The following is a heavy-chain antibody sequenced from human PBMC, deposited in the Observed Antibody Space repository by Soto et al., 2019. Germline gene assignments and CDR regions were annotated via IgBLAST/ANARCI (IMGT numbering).Heavy chain of an antibody. V-gene: IGHV3-33*01. D-gene: IGHD2-2*01. CDR3: ARSPVVPAAMIRYYGMDV. CDR1: GFTFSSYG. J-gene: IGHJ6*02. CDR2: IWYDGSNK. Sequence: GGSLRLSCAASGFTFSSYGMHWVRQAPGKGLEWVAVIWYDGSNKYYADSVKGRFTISRDNSKNTLYLQMNSLRAEDTAVYYCARSPVVPAAMIRYYGMDVWGQGTTVTVSS.